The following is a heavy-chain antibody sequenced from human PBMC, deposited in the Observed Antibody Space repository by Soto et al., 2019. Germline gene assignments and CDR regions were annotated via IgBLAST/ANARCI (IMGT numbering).Heavy chain of an antibody. V-gene: IGHV3-48*01. CDR1: GRTFSSYS. D-gene: IGHD4-17*01. Sequence: GGSLRLSSAASGRTFSSYSMNWVRQAPGKGLEWVSYINSRSSSIYYADSVKGRFTISRDNAKNSLYLQMNSLRAEDTAVYFCAREPPYSDYAFDYWGQGTLVTVSS. J-gene: IGHJ4*02. CDR2: INSRSSSI. CDR3: AREPPYSDYAFDY.